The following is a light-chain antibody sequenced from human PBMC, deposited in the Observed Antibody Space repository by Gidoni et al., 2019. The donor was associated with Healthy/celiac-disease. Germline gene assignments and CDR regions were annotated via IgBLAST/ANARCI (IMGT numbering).Light chain of an antibody. CDR3: MQALQTPWT. CDR2: LGS. Sequence: DIVMTQSPLSLPVTPGEPASISCRSSQSLLHSYGYNYLDWYLQKPGQSPQLLIYLGSNRASGVPDRFSGSGSGTYFTLKISIVEAEDVGVYYCMQALQTPWTFGQGTKVEIK. V-gene: IGKV2-28*01. J-gene: IGKJ1*01. CDR1: QSLLHSYGYNY.